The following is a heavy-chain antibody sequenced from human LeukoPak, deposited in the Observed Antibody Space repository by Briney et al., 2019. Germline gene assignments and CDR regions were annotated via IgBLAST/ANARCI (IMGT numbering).Heavy chain of an antibody. V-gene: IGHV1-2*02. J-gene: IGHJ2*01. CDR1: GFTFNAYY. Sequence: ASVKVSCKASGFTFNAYYIHWVRQAPGQGLEWVGWINPNTGDTNFAQKFQGRIATTRDTSLSTAYMDLSRLTSDDTAVYYCARDWPGISLHFDLWGRGTLITVSS. CDR3: ARDWPGISLHFDL. D-gene: IGHD2-15*01. CDR2: INPNTGDT.